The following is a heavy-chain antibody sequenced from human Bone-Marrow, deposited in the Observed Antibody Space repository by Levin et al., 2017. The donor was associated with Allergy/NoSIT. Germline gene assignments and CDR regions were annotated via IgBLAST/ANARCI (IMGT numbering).Heavy chain of an antibody. Sequence: PGESLKISCAASGFTFSSYGMHWVRQAPGKGLEWVAVISYDGSNKYYADYVKGRFTISRDNSKNTLYLQMNSLRAEDTAVYYCAKVRVDTAMLLDYWGQGTLVTVSS. CDR2: ISYDGSNK. J-gene: IGHJ4*02. V-gene: IGHV3-30*18. CDR1: GFTFSSYG. CDR3: AKVRVDTAMLLDY. D-gene: IGHD5-18*01.